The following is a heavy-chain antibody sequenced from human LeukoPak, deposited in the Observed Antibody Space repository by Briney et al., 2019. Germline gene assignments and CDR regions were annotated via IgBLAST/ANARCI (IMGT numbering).Heavy chain of an antibody. V-gene: IGHV3-48*03. CDR1: GFTFSNYE. J-gene: IGHJ4*02. CDR3: ARCAGYSFDQ. Sequence: GGSLRLSCAASGFTFSNYEMNWVRQAPGKGLEGVSYSSSSGDTKYYADSVKGRFTISRDNAKSSLYLQMNSLRAGDTAVYYCARCAGYSFDQWGQGTLVTVSS. D-gene: IGHD3-22*01. CDR2: SSSSGDTK.